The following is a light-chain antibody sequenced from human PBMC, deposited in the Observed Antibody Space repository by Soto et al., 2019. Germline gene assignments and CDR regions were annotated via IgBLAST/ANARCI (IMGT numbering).Light chain of an antibody. Sequence: QSALTQPPSASGSPGQSVTISCTGTSSDIGAYNYVSWYQQYPGKAPKLMIFEVSKRPSGVPDRFSGSKSGNTASLTVSGLQAEDEADYYCCSYAGSNNLIFGTGSEVTVL. CDR1: SSDIGAYNY. J-gene: IGLJ1*01. V-gene: IGLV2-8*01. CDR3: CSYAGSNNLI. CDR2: EVS.